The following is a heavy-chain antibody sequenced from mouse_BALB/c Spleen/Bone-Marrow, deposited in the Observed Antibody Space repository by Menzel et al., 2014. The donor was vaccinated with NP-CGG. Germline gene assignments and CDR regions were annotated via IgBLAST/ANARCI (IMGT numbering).Heavy chain of an antibody. CDR2: ISSGSSTI. CDR1: GFTFSSFG. Sequence: EVMLVESGGGLVQPGGSRKLSCAASGFTFSSFGMHWVRQAPEKGLEWVAYISSGSSTIYYADTVMGRFTISRDNPKNTLFLQMTSLRSVDTAMYYCARSGSSSGYFDYWGQGTTLTVSS. V-gene: IGHV5-17*02. CDR3: ARSGSSSGYFDY. D-gene: IGHD1-1*01. J-gene: IGHJ2*01.